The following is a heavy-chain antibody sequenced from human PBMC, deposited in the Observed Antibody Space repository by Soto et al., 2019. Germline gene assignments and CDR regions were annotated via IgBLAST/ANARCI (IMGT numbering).Heavy chain of an antibody. D-gene: IGHD3-22*01. Sequence: GGSLRLSCAVSGFTVSNNYMSWVRQAPGKGLEGVSVIYSGGSTYYADSVKGRFTISRDNSKNTLYLQMNSLRAEDTAVHYCARGYYDSNCYSLGAFDIWGQGTMVTVSS. J-gene: IGHJ3*02. CDR3: ARGYYDSNCYSLGAFDI. V-gene: IGHV3-53*01. CDR1: GFTVSNNY. CDR2: IYSGGST.